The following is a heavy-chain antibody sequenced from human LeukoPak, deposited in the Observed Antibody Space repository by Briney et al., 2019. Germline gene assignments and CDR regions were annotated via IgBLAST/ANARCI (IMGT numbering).Heavy chain of an antibody. D-gene: IGHD2-15*01. V-gene: IGHV4-34*01. CDR2: INHSGST. CDR1: DGSFSGYY. J-gene: IGHJ4*02. Sequence: SETLSLTCAVYDGSFSGYYWSWIRQPPGKGLEWIGEINHSGSTNYNPSFKSRITISVDTSRNQFSLQLSSVTAADTAVYYCARIHRYCSGGACYVLDNWGQGTLDAVSS. CDR3: ARIHRYCSGGACYVLDN.